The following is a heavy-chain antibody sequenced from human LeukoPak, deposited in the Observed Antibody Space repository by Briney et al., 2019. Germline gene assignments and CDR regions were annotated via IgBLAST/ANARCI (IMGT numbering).Heavy chain of an antibody. J-gene: IGHJ4*02. CDR1: GYTFTSYG. CDR2: ISAYNGNT. D-gene: IGHD1-26*01. Sequence: ASVKVSCKASGYTFTSYGMSWVRQAPGQGLEWMGWISAYNGNTNYAQKLQGRVTMTTDASTSTAYMELRSLRSDDTAVYYCAKTVYSGSYGNYWGQGTLVTVSS. CDR3: AKTVYSGSYGNY. V-gene: IGHV1-18*01.